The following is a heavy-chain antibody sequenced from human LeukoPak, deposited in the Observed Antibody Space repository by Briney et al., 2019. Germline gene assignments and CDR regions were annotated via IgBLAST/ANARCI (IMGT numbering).Heavy chain of an antibody. Sequence: HTGGSLRLSCAASGFTFSSYAMNWVRQAPGEGLEWVSAISGSGGSTYYADSVKGRFTISRDNSKNTLYLQMNSLRAEDTAVYYCAKEGGPVTTFSLASRRVYWGQGTLVTVSS. D-gene: IGHD4-17*01. CDR3: AKEGGPVTTFSLASRRVY. CDR2: ISGSGGST. CDR1: GFTFSSYA. J-gene: IGHJ4*02. V-gene: IGHV3-23*01.